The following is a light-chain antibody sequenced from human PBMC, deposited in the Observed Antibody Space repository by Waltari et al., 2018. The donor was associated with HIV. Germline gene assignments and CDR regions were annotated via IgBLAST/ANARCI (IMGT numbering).Light chain of an antibody. CDR3: CSYTGSNPFLL. CDR2: EVS. V-gene: IGLV2-23*02. CDR1: SSNVGSYNL. J-gene: IGLJ2*01. Sequence: QSALTQPASVSGSPGQSSTISCTGTSSNVGSYNLVSWYQQHPGRAPKVMIYEVSKRPSGVSNRFSGSKSGNTASLTISGLQAEDEADYYCCSYTGSNPFLLFGGGTKLTVL.